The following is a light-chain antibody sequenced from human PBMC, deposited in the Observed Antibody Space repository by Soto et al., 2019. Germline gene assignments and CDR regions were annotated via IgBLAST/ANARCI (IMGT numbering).Light chain of an antibody. J-gene: IGKJ1*01. CDR1: QSISSW. CDR3: QHYNTYPWT. CDR2: KAS. Sequence: DIQMTQSPSILSASVGDRVTITCRASQSISSWLAWYQQKRGKAPNLLIHKASHLESGVPSRFSGSGSGTEFTLTISSLQPGDFATYYCQHYNTYPWTFGQGTKVDIK. V-gene: IGKV1-5*03.